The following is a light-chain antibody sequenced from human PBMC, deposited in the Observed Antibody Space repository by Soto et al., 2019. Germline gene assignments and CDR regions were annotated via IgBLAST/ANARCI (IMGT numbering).Light chain of an antibody. CDR3: LLSYSGARV. CDR2: DTT. J-gene: IGLJ3*02. Sequence: QAVVTQEPSLTVSPGGTVTLTCGSSTGAVTSGHYPYWFQQAPGQAPMTLIYDTTNKHSWTPARFSGSLLGGKAALTLSGAQPEDEAEYYCLLSYSGARVFGGGTKVTVL. CDR1: TGAVTSGHY. V-gene: IGLV7-46*01.